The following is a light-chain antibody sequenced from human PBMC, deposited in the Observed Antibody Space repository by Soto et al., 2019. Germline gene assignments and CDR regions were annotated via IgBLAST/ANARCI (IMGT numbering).Light chain of an antibody. J-gene: IGKJ1*01. Sequence: DIQMTQSPSPLSASVGDRVTITCRASQDIADYLAWYQQRPGQAPKLLIYAASTLQSGVPSRFSGSGSGTDFTLTIRSLQPEDVATYYCQRYNSPPWTFGQVTTVEIK. CDR1: QDIADY. CDR3: QRYNSPPWT. CDR2: AAS. V-gene: IGKV1-27*01.